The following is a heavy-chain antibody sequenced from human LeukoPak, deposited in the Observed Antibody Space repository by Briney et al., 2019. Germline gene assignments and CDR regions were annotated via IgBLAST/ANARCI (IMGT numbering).Heavy chain of an antibody. CDR1: GFTFSDYS. CDR3: ANHLACGSTSCPSFDY. CDR2: ISDDSNYI. Sequence: PGGSLRLSCAASGFTFSDYSMNWVRQAPGKGLEWVSSISDDSNYIYYADSVKGRFTISRDNAKNSLYLQMNSLRAEDTAVYYCANHLACGSTSCPSFDYWGQGTLVPVSS. J-gene: IGHJ4*02. D-gene: IGHD2-2*01. V-gene: IGHV3-21*01.